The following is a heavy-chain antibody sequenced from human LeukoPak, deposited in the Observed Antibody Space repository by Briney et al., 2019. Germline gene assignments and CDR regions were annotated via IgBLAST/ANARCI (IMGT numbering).Heavy chain of an antibody. J-gene: IGHJ4*02. CDR1: GFTFSNYW. CDR3: ARVPPLRFPMAFDY. D-gene: IGHD3-10*01. CDR2: IKKDGSEK. V-gene: IGHV3-7*01. Sequence: GGSLRLSCAASGFTFSNYWMTWVRQAPGKGLERVATIKKDGSEKYYVDSVKGRFTISRDNAKNSLYLQMNSLRAEDTAVYHCARVPPLRFPMAFDYWGQGTLVTVSS.